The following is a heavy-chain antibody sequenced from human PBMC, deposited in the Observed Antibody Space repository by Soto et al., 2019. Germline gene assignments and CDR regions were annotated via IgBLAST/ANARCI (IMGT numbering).Heavy chain of an antibody. CDR3: VRDKITGLFDY. CDR1: GASVGSSSFY. Sequence: PSETLSLTCTVSGASVGSSSFYWGWVRQPPGKGLESIANIYYDGSTYYNPSLKSRVTIFIDTSKKQFSLNLRSATAADTAVYYCVRDKITGLFDYWGQGTLVTVSS. CDR2: IYYDGST. V-gene: IGHV4-39*02. J-gene: IGHJ4*02. D-gene: IGHD2-8*02.